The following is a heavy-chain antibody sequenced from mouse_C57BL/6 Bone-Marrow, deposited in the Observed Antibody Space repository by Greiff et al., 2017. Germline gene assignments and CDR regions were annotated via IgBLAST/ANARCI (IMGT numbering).Heavy chain of an antibody. Sequence: VQLKESGGGLVQPKGSLKLSCAASGFSFNTYAMNWVRQAPGKGLEWVARIRSKSNNYATYYADSVKNRFTISRDDSESMLYLQMNNLKTEDTAMYYCVRHADGWWFAYWGQGTLVTVSA. D-gene: IGHD2-3*01. CDR1: GFSFNTYA. V-gene: IGHV10-1*01. J-gene: IGHJ3*01. CDR2: IRSKSNNYAT. CDR3: VRHADGWWFAY.